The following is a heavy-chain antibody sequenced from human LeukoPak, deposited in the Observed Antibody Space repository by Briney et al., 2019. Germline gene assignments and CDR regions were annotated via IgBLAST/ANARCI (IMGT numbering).Heavy chain of an antibody. D-gene: IGHD1-26*01. CDR1: GFNFTNYN. CDR3: ARALIVGASYYFDS. J-gene: IGHJ4*02. V-gene: IGHV3-21*01. CDR2: IHSSSGSI. Sequence: GGSLRLSCAASGFNFTNYNMNWVRQAPGKGLEWVSSIHSSSGSIYYADSLKGRFTISRDNAKNSLYLQMHSLRAEDTDVYYCARALIVGASYYFDSWGQGALVTVSS.